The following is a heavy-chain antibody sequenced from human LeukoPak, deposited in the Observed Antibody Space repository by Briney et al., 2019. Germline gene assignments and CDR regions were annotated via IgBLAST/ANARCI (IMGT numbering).Heavy chain of an antibody. CDR3: ARSYSSSWYSFDY. CDR1: GFTVSSNY. J-gene: IGHJ4*02. CDR2: INSDGSST. V-gene: IGHV3-74*01. Sequence: GGSLRLSCAASGFTVSSNYMSWVRQAPGKGLVWVSRINSDGSSTSYADSVKGRFTISRDNAKNTLYLQMNSLRAEDTAVYYCARSYSSSWYSFDYWGQGTLVTVSS. D-gene: IGHD6-13*01.